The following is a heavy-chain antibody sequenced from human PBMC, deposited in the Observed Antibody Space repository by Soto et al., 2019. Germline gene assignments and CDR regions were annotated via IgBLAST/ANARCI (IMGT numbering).Heavy chain of an antibody. CDR2: ISGSGGST. D-gene: IGHD3-3*01. V-gene: IGHV3-23*01. J-gene: IGHJ4*02. Sequence: AGGFLRLSCAASGFTFSSYAMSWVRQAPGKGLEWVSAISGSGGSTYYADSVKGRFTISRDNSKNTLYLQMNSLRAEDTAVYYCAKDDKYYDFWSGYWKLTGWGQGTLVTVSS. CDR3: AKDDKYYDFWSGYWKLTG. CDR1: GFTFSSYA.